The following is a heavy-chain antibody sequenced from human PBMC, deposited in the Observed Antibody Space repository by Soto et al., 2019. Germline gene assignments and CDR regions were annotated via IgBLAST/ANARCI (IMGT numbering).Heavy chain of an antibody. CDR1: GFTFTSSA. Sequence: SVKASCKASGFTFTSSAFQWVRQARGQRLEWIGWIAVGSGYTNYAQRFQDRVTLTRDRSTATTYMELSRLTSEDTAIYYCAADATAWQQMVPSDYWGQGTLVTVSS. CDR3: AADATAWQQMVPSDY. CDR2: IAVGSGYT. J-gene: IGHJ4*02. V-gene: IGHV1-58*01. D-gene: IGHD2-8*01.